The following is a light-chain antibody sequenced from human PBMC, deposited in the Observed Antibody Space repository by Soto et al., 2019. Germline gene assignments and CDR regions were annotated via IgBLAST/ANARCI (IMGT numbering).Light chain of an antibody. V-gene: IGKV3-11*01. Sequence: EIVMTQSPDTLFVPLREGATLSCRASQSVSSHLAWYQHKPGQAPRLLIYGASTRASGIPARFSGSGSGTDFTLTISSLEPEDFAVYYCQQRSNWPGTFGQGTKVDI. J-gene: IGKJ1*01. CDR1: QSVSSH. CDR2: GAS. CDR3: QQRSNWPGT.